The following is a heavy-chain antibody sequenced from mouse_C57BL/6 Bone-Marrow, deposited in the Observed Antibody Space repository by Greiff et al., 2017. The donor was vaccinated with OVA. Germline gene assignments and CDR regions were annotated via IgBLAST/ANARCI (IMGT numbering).Heavy chain of an antibody. CDR1: GYTFTSYW. CDR3: ARGYDYDGAWFAY. J-gene: IGHJ3*01. CDR2: IDPSDSYT. D-gene: IGHD2-4*01. Sequence: VQLQQPGAELVMPGASVKLSCKASGYTFTSYWMHWVKQRPGQGLEWIGEIDPSDSYTNYNQKFKGKSTLTVDKSSSTAYMQLSSLTSEDSAVYYCARGYDYDGAWFAYWGQGTLVTVSA. V-gene: IGHV1-69*01.